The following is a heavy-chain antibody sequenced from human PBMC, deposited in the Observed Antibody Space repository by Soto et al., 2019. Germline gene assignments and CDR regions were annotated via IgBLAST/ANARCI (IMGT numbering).Heavy chain of an antibody. CDR2: LSGSGGTT. CDR1: GVTFSNYG. D-gene: IGHD2-21*02. Sequence: GGSLILSCTVSGVTFSNYGRNWVRQAPGKGLEWVSSLSGSGGTTYYADSVKGRLSISRDNSKNTLYLQLNSLRFEDTAVYYCAKDDFTDRGDDYFDYWGPGTLVTVSS. J-gene: IGHJ4*02. V-gene: IGHV3-23*01. CDR3: AKDDFTDRGDDYFDY.